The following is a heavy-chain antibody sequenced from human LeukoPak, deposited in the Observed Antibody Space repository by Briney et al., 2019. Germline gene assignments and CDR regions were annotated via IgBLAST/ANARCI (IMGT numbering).Heavy chain of an antibody. Sequence: GGSLRLSCAASGFTFSSYAMSWVRQAPGKGLEWVSAISGSGGSTYYADSVKGRFTISRDNSKNTLYLQMNSLRAEDTAVYYCVKILAAGSGALYYYGMDVWGQGTTVTVSS. D-gene: IGHD6-13*01. V-gene: IGHV3-23*01. J-gene: IGHJ6*02. CDR1: GFTFSSYA. CDR3: VKILAAGSGALYYYGMDV. CDR2: ISGSGGST.